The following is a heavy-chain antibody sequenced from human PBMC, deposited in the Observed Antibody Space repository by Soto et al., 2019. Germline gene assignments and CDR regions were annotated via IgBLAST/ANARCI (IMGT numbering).Heavy chain of an antibody. CDR1: GFTFSSYW. J-gene: IGHJ6*03. CDR3: ARKAVDTAMVTGNYYYYYMDV. Sequence: GGSLRLSCAASGFTFSSYWMSWVRQAPGKGLEWVANIKQDGSEKYYVDSVKGQFTISRDNAKNSLYLQMNSLRAEDTAVYYCARKAVDTAMVTGNYYYYYMDVWGKGTTVTVSS. CDR2: IKQDGSEK. V-gene: IGHV3-7*01. D-gene: IGHD5-18*01.